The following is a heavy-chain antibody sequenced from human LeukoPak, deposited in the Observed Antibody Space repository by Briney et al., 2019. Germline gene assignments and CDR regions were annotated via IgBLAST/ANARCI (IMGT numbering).Heavy chain of an antibody. CDR3: ARARNDYGDQAPDAFDI. Sequence: GGSLRLSCGASGFTFDSYAMNWVRQAPGKGLEWVSYISSSGSTIYYADSVKGRFTISRDNAKNSLYLQMNSLRAEDTAVYYCARARNDYGDQAPDAFDIWGQGTMVTVSS. V-gene: IGHV3-48*04. D-gene: IGHD4-17*01. J-gene: IGHJ3*02. CDR1: GFTFDSYA. CDR2: ISSSGSTI.